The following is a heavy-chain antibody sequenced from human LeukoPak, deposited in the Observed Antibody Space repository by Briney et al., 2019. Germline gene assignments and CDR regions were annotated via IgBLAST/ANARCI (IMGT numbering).Heavy chain of an antibody. CDR1: GFTFSNYN. CDR2: ISSSSSYI. D-gene: IGHD1-26*01. J-gene: IGHJ4*02. V-gene: IGHV3-21*01. CDR3: ARDLMGWDLHYFDY. Sequence: PGGSLRLSCAASGFTFSNYNMNWVRQAPGKWLEWVSSISSSSSYIYYADSVKGRFTISRDNAKNSLYLQMHSLRAEDTAVYYCARDLMGWDLHYFDYWGQGTLVTVSS.